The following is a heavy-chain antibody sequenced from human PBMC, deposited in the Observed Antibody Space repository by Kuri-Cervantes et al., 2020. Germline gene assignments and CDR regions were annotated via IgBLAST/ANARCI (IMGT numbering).Heavy chain of an antibody. V-gene: IGHV3-30*03. D-gene: IGHD6-13*01. J-gene: IGHJ5*02. CDR3: ARNLWQQLATNRFDP. CDR2: ISYDGSNK. CDR1: GFTFSSYG. Sequence: GESLKISCAASGFTFSSYGMHWVRQAPGKGLEWVAVISYDGSNKYYADSVKGRFTISRDNSKNTLYLQMNSLRAEDTAVYYCARNLWQQLATNRFDPWGQGTLVTVSS.